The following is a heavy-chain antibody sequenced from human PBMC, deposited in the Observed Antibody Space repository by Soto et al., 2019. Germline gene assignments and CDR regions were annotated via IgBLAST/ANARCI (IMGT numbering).Heavy chain of an antibody. D-gene: IGHD5-18*01. J-gene: IGHJ4*02. Sequence: GGSLRLSCAASGFTFSSYAMNWVRRAPGKGLEWVSLIIGSGGSTYYADSVKGRFTISRDNSKNTLFLQMNSLTAEDTAVYYCAKVSAYRYGSFDYWGQGTLVTVSS. V-gene: IGHV3-23*01. CDR1: GFTFSSYA. CDR3: AKVSAYRYGSFDY. CDR2: IIGSGGST.